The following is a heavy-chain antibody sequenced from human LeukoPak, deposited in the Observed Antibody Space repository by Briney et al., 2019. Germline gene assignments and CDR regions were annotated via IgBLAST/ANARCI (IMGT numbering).Heavy chain of an antibody. V-gene: IGHV3-7*01. Sequence: GGSLRLSCAASGFTFNTYWMIWVRQAPGKGLEWVANIKQDGSEKYYVDSVKGRFTISRDNAKNSLYLQMNSLRAEDTAVYYCARVFPYCSSTSCYIVKDKYYFDYWGQGTLVTVSS. D-gene: IGHD2-2*02. CDR3: ARVFPYCSSTSCYIVKDKYYFDY. J-gene: IGHJ4*02. CDR1: GFTFNTYW. CDR2: IKQDGSEK.